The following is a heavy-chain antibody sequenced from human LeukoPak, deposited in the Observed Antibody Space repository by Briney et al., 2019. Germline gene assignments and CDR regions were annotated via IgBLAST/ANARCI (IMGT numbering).Heavy chain of an antibody. CDR1: GFSFSSYA. CDR2: ISGSGGST. V-gene: IGHV3-23*01. Sequence: PGGSLRLSCAASGFSFSSYATSWVRQAPGKGLEWVSAISGSGGSTYYADSVKGRFTISRDNSKNTLYLQMNSLRAEDTAVYYCAKKSTVTNNLDYWGQGTLVTVSS. J-gene: IGHJ4*02. CDR3: AKKSTVTNNLDY. D-gene: IGHD4-17*01.